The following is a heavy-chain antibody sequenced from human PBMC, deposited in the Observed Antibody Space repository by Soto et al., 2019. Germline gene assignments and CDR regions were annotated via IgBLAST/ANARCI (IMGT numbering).Heavy chain of an antibody. V-gene: IGHV4-34*01. CDR2: INHSGST. Sequence: PSETLTLTCAVYGGSFSGYYWSWIRQPPGKGLEWIGEINHSGSTNYNPTLKSRVTISVDTSKNQFSLNLSSVTAADTVVYFCSIMRVRGAAKGRYYYYYMDVWGKGTTVTVPS. CDR3: SIMRVRGAAKGRYYYYYMDV. CDR1: GGSFSGYY. J-gene: IGHJ6*03. D-gene: IGHD3-10*01.